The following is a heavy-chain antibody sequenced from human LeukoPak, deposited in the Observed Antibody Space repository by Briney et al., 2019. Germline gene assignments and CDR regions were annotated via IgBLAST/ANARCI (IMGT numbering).Heavy chain of an antibody. CDR1: GGSISSGGYY. D-gene: IGHD1-26*01. Sequence: SQTLSLTCAVSGGSISSGGYYWSWIRQPPGKGLEWIGEINHSGSTNYNPSLKSRVTISVDTSKNQFSLKLSSVTAADTAVYYCARCPSGSYPYYYYYYGMDVWGQGTTVTVSS. V-gene: IGHV4-30-2*01. J-gene: IGHJ6*02. CDR3: ARCPSGSYPYYYYYYGMDV. CDR2: INHSGST.